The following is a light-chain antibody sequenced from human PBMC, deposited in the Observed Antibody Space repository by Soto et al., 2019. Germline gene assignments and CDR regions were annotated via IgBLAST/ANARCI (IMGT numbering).Light chain of an antibody. CDR3: QQYGSSPWT. J-gene: IGKJ1*01. CDR1: ERIYSAY. Sequence: EGVLTQSPGTLSLSLGERATLSCMASERIYSAYLGWYQQKSGQAPRLLIYGASSRAAGIPDRFSGSGSGTDFTLTISRLEPEDFAVYYCQQYGSSPWTFGQGSMVDVK. V-gene: IGKV3-20*01. CDR2: GAS.